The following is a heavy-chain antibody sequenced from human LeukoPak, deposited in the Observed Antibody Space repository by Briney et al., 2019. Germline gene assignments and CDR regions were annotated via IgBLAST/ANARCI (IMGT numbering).Heavy chain of an antibody. J-gene: IGHJ4*02. CDR3: ARGRLLWFGGQYYFDY. CDR1: GGSFSGYY. V-gene: IGHV4-34*01. Sequence: SETLSLTCAVYGGSFSGYYWSWIRQPPGKGLEWIGEINHSGSTNYNPSLKSRVTISVYTSKNQFSLKLSSVTAADTAVYYCARGRLLWFGGQYYFDYWGQGTLVTVSS. CDR2: INHSGST. D-gene: IGHD3-10*01.